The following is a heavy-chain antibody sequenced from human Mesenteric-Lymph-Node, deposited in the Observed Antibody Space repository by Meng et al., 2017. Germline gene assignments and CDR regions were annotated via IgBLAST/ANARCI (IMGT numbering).Heavy chain of an antibody. D-gene: IGHD2-15*01. CDR2: IKQDGSDK. J-gene: IGHJ4*02. Sequence: GGSLRPSCAASGFTFDNFWMSWVRQAPGKGLEWVANIKQDGSDKYYVDSVKGRFTISRDNPEKSLFLKMTSLRVEDTAVYYCASLMSIGVPAVGWGYWGQGTLVTVSS. CDR1: GFTFDNFW. V-gene: IGHV3-7*01. CDR3: ASLMSIGVPAVGWGY.